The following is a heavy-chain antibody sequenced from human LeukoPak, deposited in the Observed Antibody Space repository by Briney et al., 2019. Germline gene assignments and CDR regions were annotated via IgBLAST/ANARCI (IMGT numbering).Heavy chain of an antibody. CDR3: TTDPQWYCSGGSCYYFDY. V-gene: IGHV3-15*01. Sequence: PGGSLRLSCAASGFTFSNAWMSWVRQAPGKGLEWVGRIKSKTDGGTTDYAAPVKGRFTISRDDSKNTLYLQMNSLKTEDTAVYYCTTDPQWYCSGGSCYYFDYWGQGTLVTVSS. CDR1: GFTFSNAW. J-gene: IGHJ4*02. CDR2: IKSKTDGGTT. D-gene: IGHD2-15*01.